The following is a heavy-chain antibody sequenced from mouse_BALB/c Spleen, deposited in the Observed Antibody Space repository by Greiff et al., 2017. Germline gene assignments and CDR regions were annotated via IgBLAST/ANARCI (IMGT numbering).Heavy chain of an antibody. CDR3: ARGGGNYGYFDY. CDR1: GFTFSSYT. J-gene: IGHJ2*01. Sequence: DVHLVESGGGLVQPGGSLKLSCAASGFTFSSYTMSWVRQTPEKRLEWVAYISNGGGSTYYPDTVKGRFTISRDNAKNTLYLQMSSLKSEDTAMYYCARGGGNYGYFDYWGQGTTLTVSS. D-gene: IGHD2-1*01. CDR2: ISNGGGST. V-gene: IGHV5-12-2*01.